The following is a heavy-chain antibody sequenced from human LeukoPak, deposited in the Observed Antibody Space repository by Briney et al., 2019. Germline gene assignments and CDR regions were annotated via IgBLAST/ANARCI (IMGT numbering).Heavy chain of an antibody. V-gene: IGHV3-7*01. J-gene: IGHJ4*02. D-gene: IGHD5-18*01. CDR1: GLTFSAYW. CDR2: IKQDGSEK. Sequence: PGGSLRLSCAASGLTFSAYWMTWVRQAPGKGLEWVANIKQDGSEKYYVDSVKGRFTISRDNAKNSLYLQINSPRAEDTAVYYCARARPNSYGCFDYWGQGTLVTVSS. CDR3: ARARPNSYGCFDY.